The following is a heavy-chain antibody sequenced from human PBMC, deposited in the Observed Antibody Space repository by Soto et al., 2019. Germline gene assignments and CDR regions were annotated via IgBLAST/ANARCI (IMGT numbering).Heavy chain of an antibody. J-gene: IGHJ5*02. CDR1: GGSISSGGYY. CDR2: IYYSGST. CDR3: AAYIVVVVAATEWFDP. Sequence: SETLSLTCTVSGGSISSGGYYWSWIRQHPGKGLEWIGYIYYSGSTYYNPSLKSRVTISVDTSKNQFSLKLSSVTAADTAVYYCAAYIVVVVAATEWFDPWGQGTLVTVSS. V-gene: IGHV4-31*03. D-gene: IGHD2-15*01.